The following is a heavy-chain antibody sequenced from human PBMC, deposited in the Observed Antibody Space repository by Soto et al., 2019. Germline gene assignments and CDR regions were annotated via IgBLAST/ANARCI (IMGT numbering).Heavy chain of an antibody. Sequence: GGSLRLSCAASGFIFSGSAFHWVRQAPGKGLEWVGRIRSKANSYATSYGASVKGRFTISRDDSKSTTYLQINGLKTDDTAVYYCTRHDGLDTTMLNSLGYWGQGALVTVSS. CDR2: IRSKANSYAT. CDR1: GFIFSGSA. V-gene: IGHV3-73*01. CDR3: TRHDGLDTTMLNSLGY. J-gene: IGHJ4*02. D-gene: IGHD5-18*01.